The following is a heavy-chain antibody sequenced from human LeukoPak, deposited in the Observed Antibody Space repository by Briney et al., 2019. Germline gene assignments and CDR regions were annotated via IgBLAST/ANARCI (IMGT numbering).Heavy chain of an antibody. CDR1: GFTFSSYN. V-gene: IGHV3-21*04. CDR3: ARGEVRMVRGVVEI. CDR2: ISSSSSYI. Sequence: GGSLRLSCAASGFTFSSYNMNWVRQAPGKGLEWVSSISSSSSYIFYADSVKGRFTISRDSAKNSLYLQMNSLRAEDTAMYYCARGEVRMVRGVVEIWGQGTMVTVSA. J-gene: IGHJ3*02. D-gene: IGHD3-10*01.